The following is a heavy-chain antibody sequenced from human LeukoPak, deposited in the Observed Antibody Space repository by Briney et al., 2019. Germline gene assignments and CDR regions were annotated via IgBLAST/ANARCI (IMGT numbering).Heavy chain of an antibody. CDR2: INHSGST. Sequence: SETLSLTCAVYGGSFSGYYWSWIRQPPGKGLEWIGEINHSGSTNYNPSLKSRVTMSVDTSKNQFSLKLSSVTAADTAVYYCARQDSSGWYSGAFDIWGQGTMVTVSS. D-gene: IGHD6-19*01. CDR3: ARQDSSGWYSGAFDI. CDR1: GGSFSGYY. V-gene: IGHV4-34*01. J-gene: IGHJ3*02.